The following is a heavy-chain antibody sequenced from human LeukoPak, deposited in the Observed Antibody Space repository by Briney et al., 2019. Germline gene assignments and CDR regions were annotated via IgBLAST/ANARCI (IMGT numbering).Heavy chain of an antibody. J-gene: IGHJ5*02. D-gene: IGHD2-8*01. V-gene: IGHV3-30*03. CDR1: GFTVSSNY. CDR2: ISYDGSNK. CDR3: ARVGTSSLRDWFDP. Sequence: GGSLRLSCAASGFTVSSNYMSWVRQAPGKGLEWVAVISYDGSNKYYVDSVKGRFTISRDNSKNTLYLQMNSLRAEDTAVYYCARVGTSSLRDWFDPWGQGTLVTVSS.